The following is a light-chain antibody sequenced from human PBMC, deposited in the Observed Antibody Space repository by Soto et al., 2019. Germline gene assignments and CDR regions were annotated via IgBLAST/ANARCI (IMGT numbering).Light chain of an antibody. CDR1: SSDIGGYDY. Sequence: QSALTQPASVSGSPGQSITISCTGTSSDIGGYDYASWYQQHPGKAPKLMIYNVSNRPSGVSSRFSGSKSGYTASLTISGLQAEDEAHYYCSSYTNRNPVVFGGGTKLTVL. V-gene: IGLV2-14*01. J-gene: IGLJ2*01. CDR2: NVS. CDR3: SSYTNRNPVV.